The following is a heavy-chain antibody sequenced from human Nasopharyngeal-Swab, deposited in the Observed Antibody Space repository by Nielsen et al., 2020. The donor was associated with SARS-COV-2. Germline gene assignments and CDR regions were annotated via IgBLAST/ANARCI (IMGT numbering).Heavy chain of an antibody. J-gene: IGHJ4*02. Sequence: GESLKISCAASGFTFSSYGMHWVRQAPGKGLEWVAVIWYDGSSKYYADSVKGRFTISRDNSKNTLYLQMNSLRAEDTAVYYCARERYSSSWYFDYWGQGTLVTVSS. CDR1: GFTFSSYG. CDR2: IWYDGSSK. V-gene: IGHV3-33*01. D-gene: IGHD6-13*01. CDR3: ARERYSSSWYFDY.